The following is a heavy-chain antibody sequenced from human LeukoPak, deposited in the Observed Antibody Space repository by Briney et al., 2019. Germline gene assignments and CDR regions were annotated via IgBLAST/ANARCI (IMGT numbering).Heavy chain of an antibody. CDR2: IYYTGST. V-gene: IGHV4-59*12. D-gene: IGHD6-19*01. CDR1: GDAITNYY. CDR3: ARDNSGWSDY. Sequence: PSETLSLTCGVSGDAITNYYWNWIRQAPGKGLEWLGYIYYTGSTTYNPSVKSRITISLDTSKKQISLKLRSVTAADTAVYYCARDNSGWSDYWGQGTLVTVSS. J-gene: IGHJ4*02.